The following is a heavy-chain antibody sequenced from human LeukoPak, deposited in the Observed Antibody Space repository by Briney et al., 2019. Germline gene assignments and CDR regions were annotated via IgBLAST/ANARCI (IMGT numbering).Heavy chain of an antibody. CDR2: IQYNGGSK. CDR1: GFTFSSYG. V-gene: IGHV3-30*02. CDR3: AKDLNYYMDV. J-gene: IGHJ6*03. Sequence: PGGSLRLSCAASGFTFSSYGMHWVRQAPGKGLEWVAFIQYNGGSKYYADSVKGRFIISRDNSENTLYLHMNSLRAEDTAVYYCAKDLNYYMDVWGKGTTVTISS.